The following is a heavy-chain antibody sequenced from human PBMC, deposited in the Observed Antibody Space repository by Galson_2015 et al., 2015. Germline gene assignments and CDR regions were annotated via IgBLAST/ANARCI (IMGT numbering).Heavy chain of an antibody. CDR3: ARAWWSYGVYYYGMDV. CDR1: GYTFTSYD. Sequence: SVKVSCKASGYTFTSYDINWVRQATGQGLEWMGWMNPNSGNTGYAQKFQGRVTMTRNTSISTAYMELSSLRSEDTAVYYCARAWWSYGVYYYGMDVWGQGTTVTVSS. V-gene: IGHV1-8*01. CDR2: MNPNSGNT. D-gene: IGHD1-26*01. J-gene: IGHJ6*02.